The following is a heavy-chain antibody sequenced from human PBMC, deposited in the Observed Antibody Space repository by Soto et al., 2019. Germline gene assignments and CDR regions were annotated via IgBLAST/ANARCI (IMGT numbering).Heavy chain of an antibody. CDR2: ISVSGGST. CDR1: GCTLSSYT. CDR3: ASNTRYDPPDY. V-gene: IGHV3-23*01. D-gene: IGHD3-16*01. Sequence: GGPRRLYGGTSGCTLSSYTKSWIRQAPGKGLAWVSGISVSGGSTYYADSVKGRFTISRDNSNNTLYLQMNSLRAEDTAVYYCASNTRYDPPDYWGQGTLVTVSS. J-gene: IGHJ4*02.